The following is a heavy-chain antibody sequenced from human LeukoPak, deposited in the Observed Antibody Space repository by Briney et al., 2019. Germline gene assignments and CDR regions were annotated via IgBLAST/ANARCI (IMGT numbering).Heavy chain of an antibody. Sequence: GGSLRLSCAASGFTFSSYAMSWVRQAPGKGLEWVSAISGSGGSTYYADSVKGRFTISRDNSKNTLYLQMNSLRDEDTALYYCAKAGIGVVGYFDYWGQGTLVTVSS. CDR2: ISGSGGST. D-gene: IGHD6-19*01. V-gene: IGHV3-23*01. CDR3: AKAGIGVVGYFDY. CDR1: GFTFSSYA. J-gene: IGHJ4*02.